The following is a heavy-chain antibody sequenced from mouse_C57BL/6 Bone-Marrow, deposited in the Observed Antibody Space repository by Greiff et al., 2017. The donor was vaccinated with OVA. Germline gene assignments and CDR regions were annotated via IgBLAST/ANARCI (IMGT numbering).Heavy chain of an antibody. J-gene: IGHJ3*01. CDR3: ARSLYYYGSSPAWFAY. CDR2: IDPSDSYT. Sequence: QVQLQQPGAELVMPGASVKLSCKASGYTFTSYWMHWVKQRPGQGLEWIGEIDPSDSYTTYNQKFKGKSTLTVDKSSSTAYMQLSSLTSEDSAVYYCARSLYYYGSSPAWFAYWGQGTLVTVSA. CDR1: GYTFTSYW. D-gene: IGHD1-1*01. V-gene: IGHV1-69*01.